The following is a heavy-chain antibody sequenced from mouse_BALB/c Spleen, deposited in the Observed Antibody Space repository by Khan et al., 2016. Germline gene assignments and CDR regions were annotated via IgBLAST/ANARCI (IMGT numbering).Heavy chain of an antibody. CDR1: GYTFTNYG. D-gene: IGHD1-1*01. V-gene: IGHV9-1*02. CDR3: AKITTVGYYAMDY. Sequence: QSQLVQSGPELKKPGETVKISCKASGYTFTNYGMNWVKQAPGKGLKWMDWINTYTGEPTYADDFKGRFAFSLETSASAAYLQINNLKNEDMGTYFCAKITTVGYYAMDYWGQGTSVTVSS. J-gene: IGHJ4*01. CDR2: INTYTGEP.